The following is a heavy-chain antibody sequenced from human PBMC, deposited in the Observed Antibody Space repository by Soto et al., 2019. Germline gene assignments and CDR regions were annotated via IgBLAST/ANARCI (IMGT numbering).Heavy chain of an antibody. J-gene: IGHJ5*02. Sequence: EMQLVESGGGLVQPGRSLRLSCAVSGFTFENFALHWVRQAPGKGLEWVSGIDCNSVTIAYADSVKGRFTLSRDSATSSLYLNLDGLRPEDTAFYFCAKAPKVVTHWFETWGQGTLVTVSS. CDR2: IDCNSVTI. D-gene: IGHD2-21*02. V-gene: IGHV3-9*01. CDR3: AKAPKVVTHWFET. CDR1: GFTFENFA.